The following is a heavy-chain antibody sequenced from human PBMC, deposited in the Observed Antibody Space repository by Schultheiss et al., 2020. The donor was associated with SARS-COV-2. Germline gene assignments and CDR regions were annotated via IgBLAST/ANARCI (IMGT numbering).Heavy chain of an antibody. CDR2: IYSGGST. J-gene: IGHJ5*02. CDR1: GFTFSSYA. Sequence: GGSLRLSCAASGFTFSSYAMHWVRQAPGKGLEWVAVIYSGGSTYYADSVKGRFTISRHNSKNTLYLQMNSLRAEDTAVYYCARSLGGWFDPWGQGTLVTVSS. V-gene: IGHV3-53*04. CDR3: ARSLGGWFDP.